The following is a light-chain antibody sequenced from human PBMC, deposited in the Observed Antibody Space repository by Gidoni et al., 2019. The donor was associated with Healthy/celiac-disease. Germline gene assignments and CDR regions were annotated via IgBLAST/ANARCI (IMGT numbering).Light chain of an antibody. Sequence: DIQMTKYPSSLSASVGDRGTITCQASQDISNYLNWYQQKPGKAPKLLIYDASNLETGVPARFSGSGSGTDFTFTISSLQPEDIAAYYCQQYDNPSLTFGGGTKVEIK. CDR3: QQYDNPSLT. V-gene: IGKV1-33*01. CDR1: QDISNY. CDR2: DAS. J-gene: IGKJ4*01.